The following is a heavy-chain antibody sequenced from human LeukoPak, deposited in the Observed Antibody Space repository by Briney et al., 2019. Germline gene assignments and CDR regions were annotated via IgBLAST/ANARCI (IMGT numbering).Heavy chain of an antibody. J-gene: IGHJ4*02. CDR3: ARHVRYNWNYKSPFDY. Sequence: PSETLSLTCTVSGGSISSITYYWGWVRQPPGKGLEWIGSIYYSGNTYYNPSLRSRVTISVDTSKNQFSLKLSSVTAADTAVYYCARHVRYNWNYKSPFDYWGQGTLVTASS. CDR2: IYYSGNT. D-gene: IGHD1-7*01. V-gene: IGHV4-39*01. CDR1: GGSISSITYY.